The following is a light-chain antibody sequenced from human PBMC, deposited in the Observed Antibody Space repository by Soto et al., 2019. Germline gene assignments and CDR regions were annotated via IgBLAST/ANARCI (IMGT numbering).Light chain of an antibody. J-gene: IGLJ1*01. CDR1: SSNIGAGYD. V-gene: IGLV1-40*01. Sequence: QSVLTQPPSVSGAPGQRVTISCTGTSSNIGAGYDVHWYQQFPGTAPKHLIYGNRNRPSGVPDRFSGSKSGTSASLAITGLQAEDEATYYCQSCDSSLSGSGVFGTGTKVTVL. CDR2: GNR. CDR3: QSCDSSLSGSGV.